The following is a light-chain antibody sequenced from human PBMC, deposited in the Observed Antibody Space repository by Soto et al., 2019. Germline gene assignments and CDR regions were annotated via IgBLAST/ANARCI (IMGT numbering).Light chain of an antibody. J-gene: IGLJ2*01. CDR1: SSNIGAGYD. V-gene: IGLV1-40*01. CDR3: QSYDSSLRGSL. Sequence: QLVLTQPPSVSAAPGQRVTISCTGSSSNIGAGYDVHWYQHPPGTAPKLLIYANRGRPSGVPDRFSGSKSGTSASLGITGVQDEDEADYYCQSYDSSLRGSLFGGGTKLTVL. CDR2: ANR.